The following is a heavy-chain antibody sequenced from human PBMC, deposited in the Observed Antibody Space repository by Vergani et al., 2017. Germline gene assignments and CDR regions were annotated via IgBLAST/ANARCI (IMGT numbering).Heavy chain of an antibody. V-gene: IGHV3-43D*03. CDR1: GFTFDDYA. D-gene: IGHD6-19*01. CDR3: AKDRAVAGTNYFDY. J-gene: IGHJ4*02. Sequence: VQLVESGGGVVQPGRSLRLSCAASGFTFDDYAMHWVRQAPGKGLEWVSLISWDGGSTYYADSVKGRFTISRDNSKNSLYLQMNSLRAEDTALYYCAKDRAVAGTNYFDYWGQGTPVTVSS. CDR2: ISWDGGST.